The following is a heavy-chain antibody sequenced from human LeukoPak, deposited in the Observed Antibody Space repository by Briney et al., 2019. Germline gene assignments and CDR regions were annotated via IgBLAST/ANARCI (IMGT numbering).Heavy chain of an antibody. Sequence: VASVKVSCKVSGYTLTELSMHWVRQAPGKGLEWMGGFDPEDGETIYAQKFQGRVTMTEDTSTDTAYMELSSLRSEDTAVYYCAGRITMVRGVITYPPSFDYWGQGTLVTVSS. D-gene: IGHD3-10*01. CDR3: AGRITMVRGVITYPPSFDY. CDR2: FDPEDGET. CDR1: GYTLTELS. V-gene: IGHV1-24*01. J-gene: IGHJ4*02.